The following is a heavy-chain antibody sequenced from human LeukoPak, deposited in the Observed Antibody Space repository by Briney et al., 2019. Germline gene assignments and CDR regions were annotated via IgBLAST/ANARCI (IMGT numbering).Heavy chain of an antibody. J-gene: IGHJ6*02. V-gene: IGHV3-30*02. CDR3: AKDLGSSWFNYYYYYGMDV. D-gene: IGHD6-13*01. CDR1: GFTFSSYG. Sequence: GGSLRLSCAASGFTFSSYGMHWVRQAPGKGLEWVAFIRYDGSYNYYADSVKGRFTISGDNSKNTLYLQMNSLRAEDTAVYYCAKDLGSSWFNYYYYYGMDVWGQGTTVTVSS. CDR2: IRYDGSYN.